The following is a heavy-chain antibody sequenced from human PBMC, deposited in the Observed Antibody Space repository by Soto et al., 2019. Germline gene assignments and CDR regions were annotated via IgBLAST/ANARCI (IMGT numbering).Heavy chain of an antibody. CDR2: ISGSGGST. D-gene: IGHD6-19*01. CDR3: AKDRGPSGWDNWFDP. V-gene: IGHV3-23*01. J-gene: IGHJ5*02. CDR1: GFTFSSYA. Sequence: PGGSLRLSCAASGFTFSSYAVSWVRQAPGKGLEWVSAISGSGGSTYYADSVKGRFTISRDNSMNTLYLQMNSLRAEDTAVYYCAKDRGPSGWDNWFDPWGQGTLVTVSS.